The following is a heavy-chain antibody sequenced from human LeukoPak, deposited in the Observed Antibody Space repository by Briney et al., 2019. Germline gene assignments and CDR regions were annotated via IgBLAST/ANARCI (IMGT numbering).Heavy chain of an antibody. D-gene: IGHD1-1*01. CDR1: GYSFTSYW. V-gene: IGHV5-10-1*01. J-gene: IGHJ3*02. CDR2: IDPSDSYT. CDR3: ASTGVTGTTSPNAFDI. Sequence: GESLKISCKGSGYSFTSYWISWVRQMPGKGVEWMGRIDPSDSYTNYSPSFQGHVTISADKSISTAYLQWSSLKASDTAMYYCASTGVTGTTSPNAFDIWGQGTMVTVSS.